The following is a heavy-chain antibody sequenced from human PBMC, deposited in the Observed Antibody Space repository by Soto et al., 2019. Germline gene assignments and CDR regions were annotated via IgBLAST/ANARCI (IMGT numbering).Heavy chain of an antibody. J-gene: IGHJ6*02. D-gene: IGHD3-16*01. Sequence: ASVKVSCKASGYTFTSYGISWVRQAPGQGLEWMGWISAYNGNTNYAQKLQGRVTMTTDTSTSTAYMELRSLRSDDTAVYYCAREGAYGGGAGPFYYYYYGMDVWGQGTTVTVS. CDR2: ISAYNGNT. V-gene: IGHV1-18*04. CDR1: GYTFTSYG. CDR3: AREGAYGGGAGPFYYYYYGMDV.